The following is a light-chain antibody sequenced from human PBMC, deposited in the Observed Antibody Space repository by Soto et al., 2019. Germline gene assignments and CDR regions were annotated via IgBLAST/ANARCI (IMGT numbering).Light chain of an antibody. V-gene: IGKV1D-12*01. CDR1: HGISAW. J-gene: IGKJ5*01. CDR2: AAS. Sequence: DIQMTQSPSSVSASVADRVTITCRANHGISAWLAWYQQKPGKAPKLLIYAASSLQSGVPSRFSGSGFGTDFTLTISSLQPEDFATYYCQQANSFPITFGQGTRLEIK. CDR3: QQANSFPIT.